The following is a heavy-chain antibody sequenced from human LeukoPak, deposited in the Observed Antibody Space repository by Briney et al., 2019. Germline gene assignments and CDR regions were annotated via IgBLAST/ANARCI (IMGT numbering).Heavy chain of an antibody. CDR1: GFTFSSYT. J-gene: IGHJ4*02. D-gene: IGHD6-19*01. CDR3: AKDTGYSSGWLDY. V-gene: IGHV3-23*01. CDR2: ISGSGGST. Sequence: GGSLRLSCAASGFTFSSYTMSWVRQAPGKGLEWVSAISGSGGSTYYADSVKGRFTISRDNSKSTLYLQMNSLRAEDTAVYYCAKDTGYSSGWLDYWGQGTLVTVSS.